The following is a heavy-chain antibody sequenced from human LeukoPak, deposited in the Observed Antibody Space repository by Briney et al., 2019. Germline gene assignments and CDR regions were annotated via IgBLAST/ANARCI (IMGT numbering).Heavy chain of an antibody. Sequence: PSGTLSPTCAVSGGSISSSNYWSWVRQPPGKGLEWIGEINHSGSTNYNLSLKSRVTISVDTSKNQFSLKLSSVTAADTAVYYCARKKTKSWFDPWGQGTLVTVSS. CDR1: GGSISSSNY. D-gene: IGHD1-7*01. V-gene: IGHV4-4*02. CDR3: ARKKTKSWFDP. CDR2: INHSGST. J-gene: IGHJ5*02.